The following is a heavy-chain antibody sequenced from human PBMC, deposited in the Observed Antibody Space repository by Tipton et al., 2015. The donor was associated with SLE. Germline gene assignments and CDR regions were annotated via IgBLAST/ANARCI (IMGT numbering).Heavy chain of an antibody. CDR1: GGSFSGYY. CDR3: AREEVFLDAFDI. V-gene: IGHV4-59*01. D-gene: IGHD1-14*01. Sequence: LRLSCAVYGGSFSGYYWSWIRQPPGKGLEWIGYIYYSGSTNYNPSLKSRVTISVDTSKNQFSLKLSSVTAADTAVYYCAREEVFLDAFDIWGQGTMVTVSS. J-gene: IGHJ3*02. CDR2: IYYSGST.